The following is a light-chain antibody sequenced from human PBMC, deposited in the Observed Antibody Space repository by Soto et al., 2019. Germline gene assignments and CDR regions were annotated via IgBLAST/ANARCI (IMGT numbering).Light chain of an antibody. CDR1: QSISSY. V-gene: IGKV1-39*01. J-gene: IGKJ1*01. CDR2: AAS. CDR3: QQSYSFPLS. Sequence: DIPMTQSPSSLSASVGDRVTITCRASQSISSYLNWYQQKPGKAPKLLIYAASSLQSGVPSRFSGSGSGTDFTLTISSLQPEDFATYYCQQSYSFPLSFGQGTKVDIK.